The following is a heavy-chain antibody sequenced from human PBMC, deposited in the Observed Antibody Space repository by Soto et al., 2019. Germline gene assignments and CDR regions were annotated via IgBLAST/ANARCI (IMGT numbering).Heavy chain of an antibody. CDR2: IIPIIGIA. Sequence: QVQLVQSGAEVKKPGSSVKVSCKASGGTFSSYTISWVRQAPGQGLEWMGRIIPIIGIANYAQKFQGKVTITADKSTSTAYRELSSLRSEDTAVYDCAREGADGVPAAAYYYGMDVWGQGTTVTVSS. CDR1: GGTFSSYT. D-gene: IGHD2-2*01. J-gene: IGHJ6*02. CDR3: AREGADGVPAAAYYYGMDV. V-gene: IGHV1-69*08.